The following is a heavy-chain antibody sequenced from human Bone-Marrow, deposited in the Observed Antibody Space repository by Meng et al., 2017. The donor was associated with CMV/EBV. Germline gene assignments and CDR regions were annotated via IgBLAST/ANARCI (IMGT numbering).Heavy chain of an antibody. CDR1: GFTFSSYS. CDR3: ARDPGVGATPSYFDY. V-gene: IGHV3-21*01. Sequence: GESLKISCAASGFTFSSYSMNWVRQAPGKGLEWVSSISSSSSYIYYADSVKGRFTISRDNAKNSLYLQMNSLRAEDTAVYYCARDPGVGATPSYFDYWGQGNLVTVDS. J-gene: IGHJ4*02. CDR2: ISSSSSYI. D-gene: IGHD1-26*01.